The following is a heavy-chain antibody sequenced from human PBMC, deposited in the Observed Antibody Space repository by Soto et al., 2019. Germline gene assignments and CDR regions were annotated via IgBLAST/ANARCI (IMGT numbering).Heavy chain of an antibody. V-gene: IGHV1-18*01. Sequence: QVPLAQSGAEVKKPGASVKVSCKASGYTFTSYGISWVRQAPGQGLAGMGWISAYNGNTNYAQKLQGRVTIATATSTSTAYMELRSLRSDDTAVYYCATSYSGYDFFHYWGQGTLVTVSS. CDR3: ATSYSGYDFFHY. CDR1: GYTFTSYG. D-gene: IGHD5-12*01. J-gene: IGHJ4*02. CDR2: ISAYNGNT.